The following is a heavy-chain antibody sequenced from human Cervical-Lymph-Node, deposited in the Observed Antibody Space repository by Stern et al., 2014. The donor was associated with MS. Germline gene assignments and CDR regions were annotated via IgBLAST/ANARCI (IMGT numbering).Heavy chain of an antibody. V-gene: IGHV3-73*01. J-gene: IGHJ4*02. CDR2: IRGKVNGYAT. Sequence: EVQLLESGGGLVQPGGSLKLSCATSGFTFSASAMHWVRQTSGKGLEWVGRIRGKVNGYATTYAASVKGRFTISRDDSKNTAYLQMNSLKIEDTAVYYCTTDGSGWSFWGQGTLVTVSS. CDR3: TTDGSGWSF. D-gene: IGHD6-19*01. CDR1: GFTFSASA.